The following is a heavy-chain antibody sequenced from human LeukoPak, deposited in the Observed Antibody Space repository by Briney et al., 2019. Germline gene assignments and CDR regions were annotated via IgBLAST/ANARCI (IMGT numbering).Heavy chain of an antibody. J-gene: IGHJ6*03. CDR1: GGSISSYY. CDR2: IYYSGST. V-gene: IGHV4-39*07. Sequence: LETLSLTCTVSGGSISSYYWGWIRQPPGKGLEWIGSIYYSGSTYYNPSLKSPVTVSVDTSKNQFSLKLSSVTAADTAVYYCARDSMITFGGTHYMDVWGKGTTVTVSS. CDR3: ARDSMITFGGTHYMDV. D-gene: IGHD3-16*01.